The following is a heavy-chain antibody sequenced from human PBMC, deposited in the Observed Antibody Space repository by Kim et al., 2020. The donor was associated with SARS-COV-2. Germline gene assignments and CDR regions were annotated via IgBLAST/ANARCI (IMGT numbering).Heavy chain of an antibody. D-gene: IGHD6-13*01. CDR1: GYSISSGYY. Sequence: AETLSLTCTVSGYSISSGYYWGWIRQPPGKGLEWIGSTYNSGSTYYNPSLKSRVTISADTSKNQFSLKLSSVTAADTAVYDCAIDAGNWGQGTLATDSS. V-gene: IGHV4-38-2*02. CDR2: TYNSGST. CDR3: AIDAGN. J-gene: IGHJ4*02.